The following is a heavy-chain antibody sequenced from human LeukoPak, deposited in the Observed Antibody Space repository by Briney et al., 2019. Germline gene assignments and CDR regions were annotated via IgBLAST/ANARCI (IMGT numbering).Heavy chain of an antibody. J-gene: IGHJ3*02. D-gene: IGHD2-21*02. CDR3: AGAYCGGDCYSGRTFDI. Sequence: PSETLSLTCAVSGGSISSSYWWSWVRQPPGKGLEWIGEVYHSGSTNYSPSLKSRVTLSVDKSKNHFSLRLSSVTAADTAIYYCAGAYCGGDCYSGRTFDIWGQGTMVTVSS. V-gene: IGHV4-4*02. CDR2: VYHSGST. CDR1: GGSISSSYW.